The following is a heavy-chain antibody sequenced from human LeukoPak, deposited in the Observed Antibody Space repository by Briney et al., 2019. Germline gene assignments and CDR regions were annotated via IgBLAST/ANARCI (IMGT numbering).Heavy chain of an antibody. CDR3: ARDLDY. V-gene: IGHV3-64*01. CDR2: IDGNGGST. CDR1: GFTVSSNY. J-gene: IGHJ4*02. Sequence: GGSLRLSCAASGFTVSSNYMSWVRQAPGKGLEYVSTIDGNGGSTYYANSVKGRFTISRDNSKNTLNLQMGSLRAEGMAVYYCARDLDYWGQGTLVTVSS.